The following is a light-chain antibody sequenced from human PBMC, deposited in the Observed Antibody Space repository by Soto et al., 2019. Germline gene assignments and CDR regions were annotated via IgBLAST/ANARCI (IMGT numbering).Light chain of an antibody. CDR3: QQYGASLYT. V-gene: IGKV3-20*01. Sequence: EIVLAQSPGTLSLSPGERATLSCRASQSVSSTYLAWYQQKPGQAPRLLIYGASSRAIGIPDRFSGSGSGTDFTLTIRRLEPEDFAVYYCQQYGASLYTFGQGTKLETK. J-gene: IGKJ2*01. CDR1: QSVSSTY. CDR2: GAS.